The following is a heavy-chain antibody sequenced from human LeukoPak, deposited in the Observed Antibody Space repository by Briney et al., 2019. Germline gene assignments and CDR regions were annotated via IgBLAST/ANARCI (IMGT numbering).Heavy chain of an antibody. D-gene: IGHD6-13*01. CDR2: INHGGST. CDR3: ASGKYSSSWIGYWHFDL. J-gene: IGHJ2*01. CDR1: GGSFSGDF. Sequence: TPSETLSLTCAVYGGSFSGDFWSWIRQSPGKGLEWIGEINHGGSTTYNPSLQSRVTMSVDTSTNQISLKMTSVTAADTAVYYCASGKYSSSWIGYWHFDLWGRGTLVTVSS. V-gene: IGHV4-34*01.